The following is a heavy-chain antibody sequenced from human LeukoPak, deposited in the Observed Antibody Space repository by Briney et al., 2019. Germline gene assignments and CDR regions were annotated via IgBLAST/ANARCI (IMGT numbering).Heavy chain of an antibody. Sequence: GGSLRLSCAASGFTFSSYVMNWVRQAPGKGLEWVSVISGGGGSTYYADSVKGRFTISRDNSKNTLFLQMNSLRAEDTAVYYCAKILPDTVTADYWGQGTLVTVSS. CDR1: GFTFSSYV. CDR3: AKILPDTVTADY. V-gene: IGHV3-23*01. J-gene: IGHJ4*02. D-gene: IGHD4-11*01. CDR2: ISGGGGST.